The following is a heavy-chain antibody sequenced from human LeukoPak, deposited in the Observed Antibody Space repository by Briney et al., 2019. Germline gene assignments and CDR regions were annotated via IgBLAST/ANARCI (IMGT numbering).Heavy chain of an antibody. CDR1: GGSVSSGSYY. J-gene: IGHJ4*02. CDR2: IYYRGST. CDR3: ARDPGRWQQLGYFDF. Sequence: SETLSLTCTVSGGSVSSGSYYWSWIRQPPGKGLEWIGYIYYRGSTNYNPSLKSRVTISVDMSKNQFSLKLSSVTAADTALYYCARDPGRWQQLGYFDFWGQGTLVTVSS. D-gene: IGHD5-24*01. V-gene: IGHV4-61*01.